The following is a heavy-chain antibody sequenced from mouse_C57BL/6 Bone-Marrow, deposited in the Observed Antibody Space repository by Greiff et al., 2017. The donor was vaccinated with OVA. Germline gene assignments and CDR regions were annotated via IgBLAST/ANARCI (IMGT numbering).Heavy chain of an antibody. CDR2: IDPETGGT. V-gene: IGHV1-15*01. Sequence: VKLVESGAELVRPGASVTLSCKASGYTFTDYEMHWVKQTPVHGLEWIGAIDPETGGTAYNQKFKGKAILTADKSSSTAYMELRSLTSEDSAVYYCTRRGYYGNFGAYWGQGTLVTVSA. CDR1: GYTFTDYE. CDR3: TRRGYYGNFGAY. J-gene: IGHJ3*01. D-gene: IGHD2-1*01.